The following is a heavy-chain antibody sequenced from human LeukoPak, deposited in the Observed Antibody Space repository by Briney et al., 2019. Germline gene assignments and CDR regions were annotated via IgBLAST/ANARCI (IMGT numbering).Heavy chain of an antibody. CDR2: IYHSGST. D-gene: IGHD5-12*01. J-gene: IGHJ4*02. CDR1: GGSISTYY. CDR3: ARGGGYASPIGY. Sequence: SETLSLTCTLSGGSISTYYWSWIRQPPGKGLEWIGYIYHSGSTNYNPSLKSRVTISVDTSKNQFSLKLSSVTAADTVVYYCARGGGYASPIGYWGQGALATVSS. V-gene: IGHV4-59*01.